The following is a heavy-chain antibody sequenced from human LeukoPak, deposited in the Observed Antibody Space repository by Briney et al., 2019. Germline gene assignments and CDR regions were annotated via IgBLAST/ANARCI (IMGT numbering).Heavy chain of an antibody. Sequence: PSQTLSLTCTVSGGSISSGDYYWSWIRQPPGKGLEWIGYIYYSGSTYYNPSLKSRVTISVDTSKNQFSLKLSSVTAADTAVYYCARGYSSGWYFDYWGQGTLVTVSS. D-gene: IGHD6-25*01. J-gene: IGHJ4*02. CDR3: ARGYSSGWYFDY. CDR1: GGSISSGDYY. V-gene: IGHV4-30-4*08. CDR2: IYYSGST.